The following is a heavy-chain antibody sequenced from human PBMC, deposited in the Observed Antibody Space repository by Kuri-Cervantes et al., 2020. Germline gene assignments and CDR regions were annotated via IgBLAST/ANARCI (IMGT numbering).Heavy chain of an antibody. V-gene: IGHV1-69*05. D-gene: IGHD4-17*01. CDR3: AKDGYGDYRGGWFDP. CDR1: GGTFSSYA. CDR2: IIPIFGTA. J-gene: IGHJ5*02. Sequence: SVKISCKASGGTFSSYAISWVRQAPGQGLEWMGGIIPIFGTANYAQKFQGRVTITTDESTSTAYMELSSLRSEDTALYYCAKDGYGDYRGGWFDPWGQGTLVTVSS.